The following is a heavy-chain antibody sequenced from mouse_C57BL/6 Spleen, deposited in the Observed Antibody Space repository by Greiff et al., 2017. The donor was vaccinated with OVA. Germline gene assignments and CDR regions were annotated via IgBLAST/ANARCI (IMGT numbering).Heavy chain of an antibody. CDR1: GYNITSYW. V-gene: IGHV1-64*01. CDR3: ARTEDYAMDY. J-gene: IGHJ4*01. CDR2: IHPNSGRT. Sequence: QVQLQQPGAELVKPGASVKLSCTASGYNITSYWMHWVKQRTGQGLEWIGMIHPNSGRTKYNEKFKGKATLTVDKSSITAYMQLSSLTSEDSAVYYCARTEDYAMDYWGQGTSLTVSS.